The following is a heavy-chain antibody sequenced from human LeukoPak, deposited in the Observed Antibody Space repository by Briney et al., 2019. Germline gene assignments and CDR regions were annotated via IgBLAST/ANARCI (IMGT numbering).Heavy chain of an antibody. Sequence: SETLSLTCTVSGGSISSGGYYWSWIRQHPGTGLEWIGYIYYSGSTYYNPSLKSRVTISVDTSKSQFSLKLSSVTAADTAVYYCATIPPKYYYDSSGYRYFDLWGRGTLVTVSS. CDR1: GGSISSGGYY. D-gene: IGHD3-22*01. CDR3: ATIPPKYYYDSSGYRYFDL. J-gene: IGHJ2*01. CDR2: IYYSGST. V-gene: IGHV4-31*03.